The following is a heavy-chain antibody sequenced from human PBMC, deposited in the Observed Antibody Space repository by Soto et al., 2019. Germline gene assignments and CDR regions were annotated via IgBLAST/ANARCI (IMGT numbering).Heavy chain of an antibody. Sequence: QVQLVQSGAEVKKPGASVKVSCKASGYTFTSYGISWVRQAPGQGLEWMGWISAYNGNTNYAQKLQGRVTMTTDTSTSTAYMELRSMRSDDTALYYCARDVGPPSLWLKTNYYYYGMDVWGQGTTVTVSS. V-gene: IGHV1-18*01. CDR1: GYTFTSYG. D-gene: IGHD3-10*01. CDR3: ARDVGPPSLWLKTNYYYYGMDV. J-gene: IGHJ6*02. CDR2: ISAYNGNT.